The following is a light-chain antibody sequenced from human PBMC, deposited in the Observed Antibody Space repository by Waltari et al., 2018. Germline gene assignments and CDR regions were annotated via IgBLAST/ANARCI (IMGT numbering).Light chain of an antibody. CDR2: RNN. J-gene: IGLJ3*02. V-gene: IGLV1-47*01. Sequence: QSVLTQPPSASGTPGQRVTISCSGSSSNIGSNYVYWYQKLPGTSPKLLIYRNNPRPSGVPDRFSGSKSGTSASLAISGLRSEDEADYYCAAWDDSLSGWVFGGGTKLTVL. CDR1: SSNIGSNY. CDR3: AAWDDSLSGWV.